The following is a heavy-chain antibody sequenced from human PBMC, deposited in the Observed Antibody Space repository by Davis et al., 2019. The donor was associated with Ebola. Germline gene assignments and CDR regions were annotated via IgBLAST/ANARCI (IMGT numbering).Heavy chain of an antibody. D-gene: IGHD3-10*01. CDR2: INPSGGST. CDR3: ARDGLVWFGESLLRRDYYGMDV. Sequence: ASVKVSCKASGYTFTSYYMHWVRPAPGQGLEWMGIINPSGGSTSYAQKFQGRVTMTRDTSTSTVYMELSSLRSEDTAVYYCARDGLVWFGESLLRRDYYGMDVWGQGTTVTVSS. J-gene: IGHJ6*02. CDR1: GYTFTSYY. V-gene: IGHV1-46*01.